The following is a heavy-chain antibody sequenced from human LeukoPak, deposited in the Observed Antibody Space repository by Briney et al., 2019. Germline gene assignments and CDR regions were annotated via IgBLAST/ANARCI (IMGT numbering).Heavy chain of an antibody. CDR2: INPNSGGT. Sequence: EASVKVTCKASGYTFTGYYMHWVRQAPGQGLEWMGWINPNSGGTNYAQKFQGRVTMTRDTSISTAYMELSRLRSDDTAVYYCARRVTTVTTRYFDYWGQGTLVTVSS. J-gene: IGHJ4*02. V-gene: IGHV1-2*02. CDR1: GYTFTGYY. CDR3: ARRVTTVTTRYFDY. D-gene: IGHD4-17*01.